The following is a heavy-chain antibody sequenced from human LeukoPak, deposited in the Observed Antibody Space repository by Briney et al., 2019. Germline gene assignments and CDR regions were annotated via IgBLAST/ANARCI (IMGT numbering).Heavy chain of an antibody. CDR3: AKDLGDYGDLSYYFDY. Sequence: GGSLRLSCSASGFTFSSYAMHWVRQAPGKGLEYVSVISSNGGSTYYADSVKGRFTISRDNSKNTLYLQMNSLRAEDTAVYYCAKDLGDYGDLSYYFDYWGQGTLVTVSS. J-gene: IGHJ4*02. CDR1: GFTFSSYA. V-gene: IGHV3-64*04. CDR2: ISSNGGST. D-gene: IGHD4-17*01.